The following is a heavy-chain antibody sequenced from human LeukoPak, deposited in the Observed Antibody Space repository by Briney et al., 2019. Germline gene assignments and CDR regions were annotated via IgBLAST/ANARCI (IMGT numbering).Heavy chain of an antibody. J-gene: IGHJ4*02. Sequence: PGGSLRLSCAASGFTFDSYGMHWVRQAPGKGLEWVAVISYDGNNKYYANSVKGRFTISRDNSKNTLYLQINSLRAEDTAVYYCAKPSSGNYPPTGYWGQGTLVTVSS. D-gene: IGHD1-26*01. CDR3: AKPSSGNYPPTGY. V-gene: IGHV3-30*18. CDR2: ISYDGNNK. CDR1: GFTFDSYG.